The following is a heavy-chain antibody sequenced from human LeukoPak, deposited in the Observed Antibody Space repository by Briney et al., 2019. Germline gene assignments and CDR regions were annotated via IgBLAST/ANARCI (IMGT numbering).Heavy chain of an antibody. J-gene: IGHJ5*02. D-gene: IGHD3-10*01. CDR1: GFTFDDYA. V-gene: IGHV3-9*01. CDR2: ISWNSDSI. CDR3: ARDNASGSRTPGVS. Sequence: GRSLRLSCAASGFTFDDYAMHWVRQAPGKGLEWVSGISWNSDSIGYADYVKGRFTISRDNAKNSLYLQMNSLRVEDTAVYYCARDNASGSRTPGVSWGQGTLVTVSS.